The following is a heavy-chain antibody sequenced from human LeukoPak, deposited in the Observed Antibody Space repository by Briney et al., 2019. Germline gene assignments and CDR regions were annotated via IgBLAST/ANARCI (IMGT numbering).Heavy chain of an antibody. CDR3: ARALRTYWFDP. CDR2: IYRSGST. CDR1: GGSISSGGYY. V-gene: IGHV4-31*01. J-gene: IGHJ5*02. D-gene: IGHD3-10*01. Sequence: SETLSLTCTVSGGSISSGGYYWSWIRQHPGKGLEWIGSIYRSGSTYYNPSLKSQISMSVDTSKNQFSLRLSSVTAADTAVYYCARALRTYWFDPWGQRTLVTVSS.